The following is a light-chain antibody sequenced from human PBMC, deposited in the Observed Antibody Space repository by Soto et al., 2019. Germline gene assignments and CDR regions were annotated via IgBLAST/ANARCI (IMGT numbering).Light chain of an antibody. CDR1: QSVSSN. CDR3: QQYNNWPLT. V-gene: IGKV3-15*01. CDR2: GAS. Sequence: EIVLTQSPGTLSLFPGERATLSCRASQSVSSNLAWYQQKPGQAPRLLIYGASTRATGIPARFSGSGSGTEFTLTISSLQSEDFAVYYCQQYNNWPLTFGGGTKVEIK. J-gene: IGKJ4*01.